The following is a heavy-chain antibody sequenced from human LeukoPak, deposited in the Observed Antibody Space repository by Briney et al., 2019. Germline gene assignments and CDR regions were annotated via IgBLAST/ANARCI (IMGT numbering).Heavy chain of an antibody. Sequence: GGSLRLSCAACGFIFSSYLMIGLRQAPGKGLEWVANIKQDGSEKYYVDSVKGRFTISRDNAKNSLYLQMNSLRAEDTAVYYCAKGGFRYFAPWGQGTLVTVSS. CDR3: AKGGFRYFAP. V-gene: IGHV3-7*04. CDR2: IKQDGSEK. D-gene: IGHD3-16*02. CDR1: GFIFSSYL. J-gene: IGHJ5*02.